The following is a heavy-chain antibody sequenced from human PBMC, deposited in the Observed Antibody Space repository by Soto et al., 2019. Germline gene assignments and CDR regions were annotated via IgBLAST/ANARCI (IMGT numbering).Heavy chain of an antibody. CDR1: GFTFSSYA. CDR2: ISGSGGST. CDR3: AKSGVVPAAIFFSYYYMDV. D-gene: IGHD2-2*01. Sequence: EVQLLESGGGLVQPGGSLRLSCAASGFTFSSYATSWVRQAPGKGLEWVSAISGSGGSTYYADSVKGRFTISRDNSKNTLYLQMNSLRAEDTAVYYCAKSGVVPAAIFFSYYYMDVWGKGTTVTVSS. J-gene: IGHJ6*03. V-gene: IGHV3-23*01.